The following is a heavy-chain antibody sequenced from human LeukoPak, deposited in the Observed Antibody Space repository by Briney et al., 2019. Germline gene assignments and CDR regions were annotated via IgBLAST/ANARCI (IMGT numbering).Heavy chain of an antibody. D-gene: IGHD6-13*01. CDR2: VYYTGNT. V-gene: IGHV4-59*08. J-gene: IGHJ4*02. CDR1: GGSVSFYY. Sequence: SATLSLTCTVSGGSVSFYYWNWIRQPPGKGLEWMGYVYYTGNTNYNPSLKSRVTISVDTSKHQFSLKLSSVTAADTAVYYCARRGRAAAADFDYWGQGTLVTVSS. CDR3: ARRGRAAAADFDY.